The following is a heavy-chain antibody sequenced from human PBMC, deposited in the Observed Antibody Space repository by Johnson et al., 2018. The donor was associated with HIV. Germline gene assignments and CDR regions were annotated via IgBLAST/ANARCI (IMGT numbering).Heavy chain of an antibody. Sequence: VQLVESGGGVVQPGGSLRLSCAASGFSFSSYGMYLVRQAPGKGLEWVSYITPSGTTIYNADSVKGRFTISRDNAKKSLYLQMTSLRAEDTAMYYCAKRRVAGDDAFDVWGQGTMVIVSS. CDR2: ITPSGTTI. J-gene: IGHJ3*01. V-gene: IGHV3-48*04. CDR1: GFSFSSYG. CDR3: AKRRVAGDDAFDV. D-gene: IGHD6-19*01.